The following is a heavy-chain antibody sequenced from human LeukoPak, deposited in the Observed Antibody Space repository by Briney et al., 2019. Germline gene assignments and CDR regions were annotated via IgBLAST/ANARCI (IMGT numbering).Heavy chain of an antibody. CDR1: GFTVSSNY. D-gene: IGHD1-26*01. J-gene: IGHJ3*02. V-gene: IGHV3-53*01. CDR3: ARGGSYLSAFDI. Sequence: PGGSLRLSCAASGFTVSSNYMSWVRQAPGKGLEWVSIIYSGGSAFYADSVKGRFTISRDNSKNTLYLQMNSLRAEDTAVYYCARGGSYLSAFDIWGQGTMVTVSS. CDR2: IYSGGSA.